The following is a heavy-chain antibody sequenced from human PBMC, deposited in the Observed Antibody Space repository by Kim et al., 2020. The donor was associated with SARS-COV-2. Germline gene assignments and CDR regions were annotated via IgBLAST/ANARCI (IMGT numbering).Heavy chain of an antibody. CDR1: GGSMSSAHYF. Sequence: SETLSLTCTVSGGSMSSAHYFWGWVRQPPGKGLEWLATIPFAGSSFYLPSLNSRLTISVDTPKNQFSLKLSPVTATATAFYYCVREVTRARAYYGLGVWG. J-gene: IGHJ6*01. CDR3: VREVTRARAYYGLGV. CDR2: IPFAGSS. V-gene: IGHV4-39*02. D-gene: IGHD4-17*01.